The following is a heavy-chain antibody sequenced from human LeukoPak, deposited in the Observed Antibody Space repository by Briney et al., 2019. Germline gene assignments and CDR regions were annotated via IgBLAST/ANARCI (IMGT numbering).Heavy chain of an antibody. CDR3: AKQSGYQN. V-gene: IGHV3-48*01. D-gene: IGHD3-3*01. J-gene: IGHJ4*02. CDR1: GFTFSSYS. CDR2: ISSSSSTI. Sequence: GGSLRLSCAASGFTFSSYSMNWVRQAPGKGLEWVSYISSSSSTIYYADSVKGRFTISRDNSKNTLYLQMNSLRAEDTAVYYCAKQSGYQNWGQGTLVTVSS.